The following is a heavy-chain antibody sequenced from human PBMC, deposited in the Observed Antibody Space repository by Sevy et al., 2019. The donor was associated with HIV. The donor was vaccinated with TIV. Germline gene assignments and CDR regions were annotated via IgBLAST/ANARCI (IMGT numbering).Heavy chain of an antibody. CDR2: IIPIFGTA. CDR3: PTSFSNSSFGFDY. J-gene: IGHJ4*02. V-gene: IGHV1-69*06. Sequence: ASVKVSCKASGGTFSSYAISWVRQAPGQGLEWMGGIIPIFGTANYAQKFQGRVTITADKSTSTAYMELSSLRSEDTVVSDCPTSFSNSSFGFDYWGQGTLVTVSS. CDR1: GGTFSSYA. D-gene: IGHD6-6*01.